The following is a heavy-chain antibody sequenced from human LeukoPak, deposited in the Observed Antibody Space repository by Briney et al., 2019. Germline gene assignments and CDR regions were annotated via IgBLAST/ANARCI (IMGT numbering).Heavy chain of an antibody. CDR1: GGSTSSSNYY. J-gene: IGHJ4*02. CDR2: IHYSGNT. CDR3: ARLGAGPTYYDFWSGYSSFYFDY. V-gene: IGHV4-39*01. D-gene: IGHD3-3*01. Sequence: SETLSLTCTVSGGSTSSSNYYWGWIRQPPGKGLEWIGGIHYSGNTYYNPSLKSRVTISVDTSKNQFSLKLSSVNAADTAVYYCARLGAGPTYYDFWSGYSSFYFDYWGQGTLVTVSS.